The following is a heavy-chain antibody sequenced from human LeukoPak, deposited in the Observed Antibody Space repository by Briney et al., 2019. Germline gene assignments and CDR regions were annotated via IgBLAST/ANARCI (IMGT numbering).Heavy chain of an antibody. D-gene: IGHD5-18*01. CDR2: INPNSGGT. J-gene: IGHJ4*02. CDR1: GYTFTGYY. Sequence: ASVKVSCKASGYTFTGYYMHWVRQAPGQGLEWMGWINPNSGGTNYAQKFQGGVTMTRDTSISTAYMELSRLRSDDTAVYYCARVPAIHYYFDYWGQGTLVTVSS. CDR3: ARVPAIHYYFDY. V-gene: IGHV1-2*02.